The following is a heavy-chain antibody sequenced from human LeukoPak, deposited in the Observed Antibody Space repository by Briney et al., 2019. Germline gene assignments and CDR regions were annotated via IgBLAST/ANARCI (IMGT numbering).Heavy chain of an antibody. V-gene: IGHV3-53*01. CDR3: ASVSHKSTGYQYYFDY. CDR2: IYSGGTT. CDR1: GFIVSSNY. J-gene: IGHJ4*02. D-gene: IGHD5-12*01. Sequence: GGSLRLSCAASGFIVSSNYMSWVRQAPGKGLEWVSVIYSGGTTYYADSVKGRFTISRDTSKNTLYLQMNSLRAEDTPVYYCASVSHKSTGYQYYFDYWGQGTLVTVSS.